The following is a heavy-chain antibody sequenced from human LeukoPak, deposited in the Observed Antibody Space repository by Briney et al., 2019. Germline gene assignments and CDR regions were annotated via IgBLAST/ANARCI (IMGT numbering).Heavy chain of an antibody. CDR3: TTEYYGGYKY. V-gene: IGHV3-15*01. Sequence: PRGSLRLSCAASGFTFCTAWMSWVRPAPGKGLEWVGRIKSKADGGTTDYAAPVKGRFTISRDDSKNTLYLQMNSLKTEDTAVYYCTTEYYGGYKYWGQGTLVTVSS. J-gene: IGHJ4*02. CDR1: GFTFCTAW. D-gene: IGHD4-17*01. CDR2: IKSKADGGTT.